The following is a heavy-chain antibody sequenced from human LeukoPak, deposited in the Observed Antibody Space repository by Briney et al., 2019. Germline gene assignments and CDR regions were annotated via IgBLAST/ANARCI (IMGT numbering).Heavy chain of an antibody. Sequence: GGSLRLSCAASGFTFSSYEMNWVRQAPGKGLEWVSYISSSGSTIYYADSVKGRFTISRDNAKNSLYLQMSSLRAEDTAVYYCARDREGYQLPQMHHYYYMDVWGKGTTVTISS. CDR1: GFTFSSYE. CDR2: ISSSGSTI. J-gene: IGHJ6*03. D-gene: IGHD2-2*01. CDR3: ARDREGYQLPQMHHYYYMDV. V-gene: IGHV3-48*03.